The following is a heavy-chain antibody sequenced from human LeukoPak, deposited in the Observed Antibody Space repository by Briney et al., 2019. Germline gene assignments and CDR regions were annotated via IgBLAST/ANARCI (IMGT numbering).Heavy chain of an antibody. CDR1: GGSISSYY. D-gene: IGHD2-2*01. Sequence: SETLSLTWTVPGGSISSYYWRWIRQPPGPGLGGIGYIYTSWCTNYNPSLKSRVTMTVDTSKNQFSLKLSSVTAADTAVYYCARGDIVVVPAAIAYYYYYMDVWGKGTTVTVSS. J-gene: IGHJ6*03. V-gene: IGHV4-4*09. CDR3: ARGDIVVVPAAIAYYYYYMDV. CDR2: IYTSWCT.